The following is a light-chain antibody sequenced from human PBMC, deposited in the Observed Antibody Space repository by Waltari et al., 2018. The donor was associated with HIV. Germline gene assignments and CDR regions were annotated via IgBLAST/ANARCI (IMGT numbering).Light chain of an antibody. CDR3: QVWDSNSDHWV. CDR2: DDS. V-gene: IGLV3-21*01. J-gene: IGLJ3*02. CDR1: DIGGKT. Sequence: SYVLTQPPSVSVAPGTTARVSCGGYDIGGKTVHWYQQKPGQAPVLVIFDDSDRPSGIPERFSGSNSVNTATLTISRVEAGDEADYYCQVWDSNSDHWVFGGGTKLTVL.